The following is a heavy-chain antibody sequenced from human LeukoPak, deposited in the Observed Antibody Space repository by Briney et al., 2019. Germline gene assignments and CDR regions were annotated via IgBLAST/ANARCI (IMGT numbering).Heavy chain of an antibody. J-gene: IGHJ6*03. CDR1: GGSISSYY. V-gene: IGHV4-59*01. CDR2: IYYSGST. Sequence: PSETLSLTCTVSGGSISSYYWSWIRQPPGKGLEWIGYIYYSGSTNYNPSLKSRVTISVDTSKNQFSLKLSSVTAADTAVYYCARNLLAAAGTGGWGTKDYYYYYMDVWGKGTTVTVSS. CDR3: ARNLLAAAGTGGWGTKDYYYYYMDV. D-gene: IGHD6-13*01.